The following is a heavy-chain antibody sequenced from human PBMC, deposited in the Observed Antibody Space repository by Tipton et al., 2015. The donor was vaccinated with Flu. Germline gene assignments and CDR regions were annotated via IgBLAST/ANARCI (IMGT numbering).Heavy chain of an antibody. CDR2: IYYSGST. CDR3: ARDEITMITRYGMDV. CDR1: GYSISSGYY. Sequence: TLSLTCTVSGYSISSGYYWGWIRQPPGKGLEWIGSIYYSGSTYYNPSLKSRVTISVDTSKNQFSLKLSSVTAADTAVYYCARDEITMITRYGMDVWGQGTTVTVSS. D-gene: IGHD3-22*01. J-gene: IGHJ6*02. V-gene: IGHV4-38-2*02.